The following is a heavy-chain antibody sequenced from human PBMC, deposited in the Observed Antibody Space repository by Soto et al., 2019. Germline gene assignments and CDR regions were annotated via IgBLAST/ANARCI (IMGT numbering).Heavy chain of an antibody. J-gene: IGHJ4*02. CDR1: GGSISSSSYY. D-gene: IGHD6-13*01. CDR2: IYYSGST. CDR3: ARRRLSSSSWYYFDY. Sequence: SETLSLTCTVSGGSISSSSYYWGWIRQPPGKGLEGIGSIYYSGSTYYNPSLKSRVTISVDTSKNQFSLKLSFVTAADTAVYYCARRRLSSSSWYYFDYWGQGTLVTVSS. V-gene: IGHV4-39*01.